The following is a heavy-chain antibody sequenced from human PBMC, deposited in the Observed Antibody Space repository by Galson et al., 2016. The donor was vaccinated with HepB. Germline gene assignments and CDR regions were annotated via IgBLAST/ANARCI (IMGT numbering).Heavy chain of an antibody. D-gene: IGHD1-1*01. CDR3: ARQAFTNWNPFDY. J-gene: IGHJ4*02. Sequence: SLRLSCAASGFTLSSYGIHWVRQAPGKGLEWVAVIWYDGVNTYYADSVKGRFTISRDNSKNTLYLQMNRLRAEDTAVYYCARQAFTNWNPFDYWGQGTLVTVSS. V-gene: IGHV3-33*01. CDR1: GFTLSSYG. CDR2: IWYDGVNT.